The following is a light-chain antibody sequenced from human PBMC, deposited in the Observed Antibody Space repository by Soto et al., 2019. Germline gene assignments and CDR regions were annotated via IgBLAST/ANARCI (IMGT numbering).Light chain of an antibody. Sequence: EIVMTQSPATLSVSPGERATLSCRASQSVSSNLAWYQQKPGQAPRLLIYGASTRATGIPARFSGSGSGTEFTLTISXXQXXXXXXXXXXXXXXXPPWTFGQGTKVEIK. CDR1: QSVSSN. J-gene: IGKJ1*01. CDR2: GAS. V-gene: IGKV3-15*01. CDR3: XXXXXXPPWT.